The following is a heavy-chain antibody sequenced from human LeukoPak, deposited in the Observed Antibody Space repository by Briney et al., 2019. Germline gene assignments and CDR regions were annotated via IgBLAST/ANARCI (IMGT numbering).Heavy chain of an antibody. D-gene: IGHD2-15*01. J-gene: IGHJ4*02. V-gene: IGHV4-39*01. Sequence: PSETLSLTCTVSGGSISSSDYYWGWVRQPPGKGLEWIGSLFYSGTTYCNPSLKSRVTISVDTSKNQFSLKLTSVTAADTAVYYCARFGRSGGSCYCFDYWGQGTLVTVSS. CDR1: GGSISSSDYY. CDR2: LFYSGTT. CDR3: ARFGRSGGSCYCFDY.